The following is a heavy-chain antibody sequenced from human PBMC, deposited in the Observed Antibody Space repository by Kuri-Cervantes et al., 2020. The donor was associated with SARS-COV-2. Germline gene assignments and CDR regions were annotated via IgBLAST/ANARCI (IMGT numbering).Heavy chain of an antibody. Sequence: GESLNISCAASGFPFSSYSMNWVRQAPGKGLEWVSYISSSSSTIYNADSVKVRFTISRDNSKNTLYLQMNSLRPEDTAVYYCARDRRRDFDKWGQGTLVTVSS. CDR3: ARDRRRDFDK. CDR1: GFPFSSYS. CDR2: ISSSSSTI. J-gene: IGHJ4*02. V-gene: IGHV3-48*01.